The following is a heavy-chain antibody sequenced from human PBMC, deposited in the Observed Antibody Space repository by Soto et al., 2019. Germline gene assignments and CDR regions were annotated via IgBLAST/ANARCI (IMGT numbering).Heavy chain of an antibody. CDR3: ARDPPDGMDV. Sequence: QVQLQESGPGLVKPSETLSLTCTVSGGSISSYYWSWIRQPPGKGLEWIGYIYYSGSTNYNTSLKSRGTISVDTSKNQFSLKLSSVTAADAAVYYCARDPPDGMDVCCQGTTVTVSS. CDR2: IYYSGST. CDR1: GGSISSYY. V-gene: IGHV4-59*01. J-gene: IGHJ6*02.